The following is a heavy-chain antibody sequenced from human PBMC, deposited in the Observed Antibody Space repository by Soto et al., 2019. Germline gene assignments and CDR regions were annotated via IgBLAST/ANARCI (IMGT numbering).Heavy chain of an antibody. D-gene: IGHD2-2*01. J-gene: IGHJ4*02. Sequence: PSETLSLTCSVSGVSTSNHYWTWIRKPPGQGPEWIGCIYYRGTTNYNASFNSRVTISVDTSKNQFSLKLTSVTTADTAAYYCARGGGSPYHDHEFDYWGQGILVTVSS. V-gene: IGHV4-59*11. CDR2: IYYRGTT. CDR1: GVSTSNHY. CDR3: ARGGGSPYHDHEFDY.